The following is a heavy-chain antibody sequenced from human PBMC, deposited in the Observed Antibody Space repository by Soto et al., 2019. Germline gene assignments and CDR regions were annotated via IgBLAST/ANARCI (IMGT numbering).Heavy chain of an antibody. Sequence: PSETLSLTCAVSGGSISSGGYSWSWIRQPPGKGLEWIGYMYHSGSTYYNPSLKSRVTISIDTSKNQFSLKLSSVTAADTAVYYCASVITAMVHYWGQGTLVTVSS. V-gene: IGHV4-30-2*01. J-gene: IGHJ4*02. CDR3: ASVITAMVHY. CDR2: MYHSGST. D-gene: IGHD5-18*01. CDR1: GGSISSGGYS.